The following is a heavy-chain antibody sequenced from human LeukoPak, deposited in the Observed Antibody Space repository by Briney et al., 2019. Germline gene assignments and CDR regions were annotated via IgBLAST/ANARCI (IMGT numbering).Heavy chain of an antibody. J-gene: IGHJ3*02. D-gene: IGHD2/OR15-2a*01. V-gene: IGHV3-11*01. CDR3: AKVFYDKDGLDAFDI. CDR2: ISSSGSTI. Sequence: PGGSLRLSCAASGFTFSDYYMSWIRQAPGKGLEWVSYISSSGSTIYYADSVKGRFTISRDNSKNTLYLQMNSLRAEDTAVYYCAKVFYDKDGLDAFDIWGQGTMVTVSS. CDR1: GFTFSDYY.